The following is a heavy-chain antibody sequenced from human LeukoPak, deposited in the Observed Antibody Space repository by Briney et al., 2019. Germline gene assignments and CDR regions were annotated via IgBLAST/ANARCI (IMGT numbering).Heavy chain of an antibody. J-gene: IGHJ6*04. Sequence: GASVKVSCKASGGTFSSYAISWVRQAPGQGLEWMGGIIPIFGTANYAQKFQGRVTITADESTSTAYMELSGLRSEDTAVYYCAREHYYGSGSYYWGMDVWGKGTTVTVSS. CDR1: GGTFSSYA. V-gene: IGHV1-69*13. CDR3: AREHYYGSGSYYWGMDV. D-gene: IGHD3-10*01. CDR2: IIPIFGTA.